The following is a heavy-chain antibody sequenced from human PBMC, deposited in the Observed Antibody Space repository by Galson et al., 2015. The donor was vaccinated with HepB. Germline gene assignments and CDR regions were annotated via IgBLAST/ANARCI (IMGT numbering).Heavy chain of an antibody. Sequence: CKASGYAFTSYYVHWVRQAPGQGLEWMGLINPTGGRTTYAQKFQDRVTMTRDTSTSTVYIEVSSLRSEDTAVYYCARDFSHCGGDCYAPHYYYYYYMDVWGKGTTVTVSS. D-gene: IGHD2-21*01. CDR2: INPTGGRT. J-gene: IGHJ6*03. CDR3: ARDFSHCGGDCYAPHYYYYYYMDV. V-gene: IGHV1-46*01. CDR1: GYAFTSYY.